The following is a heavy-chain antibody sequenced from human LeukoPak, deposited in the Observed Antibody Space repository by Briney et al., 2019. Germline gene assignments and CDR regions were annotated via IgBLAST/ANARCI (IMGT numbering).Heavy chain of an antibody. J-gene: IGHJ6*03. CDR1: GGSISSYY. D-gene: IGHD2-2*01. CDR3: ARDHIVVVGHYYYYYMDV. Sequence: SETLSLTCTVSGGSISSYYWSWIRQPPGKGLEWIGYIYYSGSTYYNPSLKSRVTISVDTSKNQFSLKLSSVTAADTAVYYCARDHIVVVGHYYYYYMDVWGKGTTVTVSS. V-gene: IGHV4-59*12. CDR2: IYYSGST.